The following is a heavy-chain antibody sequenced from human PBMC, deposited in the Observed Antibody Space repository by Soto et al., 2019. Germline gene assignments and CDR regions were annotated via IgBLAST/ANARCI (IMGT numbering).Heavy chain of an antibody. CDR2: ISGGGGST. CDR3: AVSPEECQLFSGGGQLDY. J-gene: IGHJ4*02. Sequence: EVQLLESGGGLVQPGGSLRLSCTVSGFPYSTYAMNWVRQAPGKGLEWVSTISGGGGSTEYADSVKGRFSVSRDNLENTLYLEMNSLRGEDKAVDYCAVSPEECQLFSGGGQLDYWGQGTLFTVSS. D-gene: IGHD2-8*02. V-gene: IGHV3-23*01. CDR1: GFPYSTYA.